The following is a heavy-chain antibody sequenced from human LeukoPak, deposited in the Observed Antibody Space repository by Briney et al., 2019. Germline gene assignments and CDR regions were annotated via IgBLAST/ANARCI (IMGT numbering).Heavy chain of an antibody. V-gene: IGHV3-15*07. J-gene: IGHJ4*02. CDR2: IRSKGDGGTT. CDR1: GLTLSNVW. D-gene: IGHD2-15*01. CDR3: TQGSAQYFDY. Sequence: GGSLRLSCAVSGLTLSNVWMNWVRQAPGEGLEWVGRIRSKGDGGTTDFATFIEGRFTISRDDSKNTLCLQMNRLTSEDTAVYYCTQGSAQYFDYWGQGTLVTVSS.